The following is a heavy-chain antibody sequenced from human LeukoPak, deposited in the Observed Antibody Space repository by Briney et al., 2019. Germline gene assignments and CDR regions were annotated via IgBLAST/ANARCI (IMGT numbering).Heavy chain of an antibody. CDR1: GFTFSNYW. CDR3: ARRHPNSGSNDY. V-gene: IGHV3-74*01. J-gene: IGHJ4*02. Sequence: GGSLILSCAASGFTFSNYWMHWVRQAPGKGLVWVSRMNSDGSSTSYADSVKGRFTISRDNAKNTLYLQMNSLRAEDTAVYYCARRHPNSGSNDYWGQGTLVTVSS. CDR2: MNSDGSST. D-gene: IGHD1-26*01.